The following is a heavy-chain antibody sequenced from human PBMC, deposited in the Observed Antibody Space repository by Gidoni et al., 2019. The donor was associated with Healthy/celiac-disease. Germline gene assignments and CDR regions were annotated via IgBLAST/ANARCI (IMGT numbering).Heavy chain of an antibody. CDR2: IIPIFGTA. J-gene: IGHJ3*02. CDR1: GGTFSSYA. CDR3: ASDRGSYFSRAFDI. D-gene: IGHD1-26*01. Sequence: QVQLVQSGAEVKKPGSSVKVSCKASGGTFSSYANSWVRQAPGQGLAWMGGIIPIFGTANYAQKFQGRVTITADESTSTAYMELSSLRSEDTAVYYCASDRGSYFSRAFDIWGQGTMVTVSS. V-gene: IGHV1-69*01.